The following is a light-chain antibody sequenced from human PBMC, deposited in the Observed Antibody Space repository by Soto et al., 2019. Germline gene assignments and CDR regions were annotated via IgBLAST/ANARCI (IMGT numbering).Light chain of an antibody. CDR2: DVI. V-gene: IGLV2-11*01. CDR1: SRDY. Sequence: QSALTQPRSVSGGPGQSVTSSCTGVSRDYVSWYQQYPGKAPKLIIYDVIRRPSGVPDRFSGSRSDNTASLTISGLQAEDEADYYCCSYGSYTYVFGQGTKVTVL. J-gene: IGLJ1*01. CDR3: CSYGSYTYV.